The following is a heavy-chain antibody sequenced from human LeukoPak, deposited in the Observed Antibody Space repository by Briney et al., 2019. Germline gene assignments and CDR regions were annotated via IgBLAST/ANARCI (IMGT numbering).Heavy chain of an antibody. V-gene: IGHV3-23*01. J-gene: IGHJ4*02. Sequence: GGSLRLSCAASGFTFSSYAVSWVRQAPGKGLDWVSSISGSGGSTYSADSVKGRFTISRDNSKNTLYLQMNSLRAEDTALYYCAKDRSCTNDICHGDFDYWGQGTLVTVSS. CDR1: GFTFSSYA. CDR2: ISGSGGST. CDR3: AKDRSCTNDICHGDFDY. D-gene: IGHD2-8*01.